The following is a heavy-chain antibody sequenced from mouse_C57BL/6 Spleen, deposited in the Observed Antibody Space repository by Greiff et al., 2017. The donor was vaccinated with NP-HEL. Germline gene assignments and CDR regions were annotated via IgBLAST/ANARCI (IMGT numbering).Heavy chain of an antibody. CDR3: ARNYGREGYAMDY. D-gene: IGHD1-1*01. CDR2: IYPGDGDT. CDR1: GYAFSSSW. V-gene: IGHV1-82*01. Sequence: QVQLKQSGPELVKPGASVKISCKASGYAFSSSWMNWVKQRPGKGLEWIGRIYPGDGDTNYNGKFKGKATLTADKSSSTAYMQLSSLTSEDSAVYFCARNYGREGYAMDYWGQGTSVTVSS. J-gene: IGHJ4*01.